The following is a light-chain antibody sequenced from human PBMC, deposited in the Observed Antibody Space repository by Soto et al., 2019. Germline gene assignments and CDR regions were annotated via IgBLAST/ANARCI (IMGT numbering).Light chain of an antibody. Sequence: DIQMTQSPSSLSAFVGDRVSITCRASQSISTYLNWYQQKPGKAPKLLIYAASSLQSGVPSRFSGSDSGTDFTLTISSLQPEDFATYYCQQSYSYPFTFGPGTKVDF. CDR1: QSISTY. CDR2: AAS. J-gene: IGKJ3*01. V-gene: IGKV1-39*01. CDR3: QQSYSYPFT.